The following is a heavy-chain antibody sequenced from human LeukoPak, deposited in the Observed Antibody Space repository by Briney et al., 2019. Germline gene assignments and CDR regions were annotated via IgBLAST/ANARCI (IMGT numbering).Heavy chain of an antibody. Sequence: GGSLRLSCSVSAFTFNTFDNFAMNWVRQAPGKGLEWVAAISKSGASTYYAASVKGRFTISRDNPENTLYLQMHGLRAGDTAVYYCARRAPSHDFDDWGQGTLVTVSS. CDR2: ISKSGAST. CDR1: AFTFNTFDNFA. J-gene: IGHJ4*02. CDR3: ARRAPSHDFDD. V-gene: IGHV3-23*01.